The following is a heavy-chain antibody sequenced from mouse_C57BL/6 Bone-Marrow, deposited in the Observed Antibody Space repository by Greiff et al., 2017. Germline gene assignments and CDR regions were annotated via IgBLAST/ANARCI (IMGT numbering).Heavy chain of an antibody. D-gene: IGHD3-1*01. CDR1: GFTFSDFY. CDR2: SRNKANDYTT. Sequence: EVMLVESGGGLVQSGRSLRLSCATSGFTFSDFYMEWVRQAPGKGLEWIAASRNKANDYTTEYSASVKGRFIVSRDTSQSILYLQMNALRAEDTAIYYCARDAEGHGGFAYWGQGTLVTVSA. V-gene: IGHV7-1*01. CDR3: ARDAEGHGGFAY. J-gene: IGHJ3*01.